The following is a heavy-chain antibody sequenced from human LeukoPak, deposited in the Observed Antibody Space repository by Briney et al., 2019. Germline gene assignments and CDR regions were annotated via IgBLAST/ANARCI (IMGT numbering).Heavy chain of an antibody. CDR1: GGSISSGDYY. V-gene: IGHV4-30-4*01. CDR3: ARAVRYCSSTSCQWVDY. Sequence: PSETLSLTCTVSGGSISSGDYYWSWIRQPPGKGLEWIGYIYYSGSTYYNPSLKSRVTISVDTSKNQFSLKLSSVTAADTAVYHCARAVRYCSSTSCQWVDYWGQGTLVTVSS. J-gene: IGHJ4*02. D-gene: IGHD2-2*01. CDR2: IYYSGST.